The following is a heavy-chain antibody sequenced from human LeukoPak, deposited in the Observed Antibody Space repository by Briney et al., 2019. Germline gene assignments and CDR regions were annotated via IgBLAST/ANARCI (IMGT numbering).Heavy chain of an antibody. J-gene: IGHJ4*02. V-gene: IGHV1-18*01. CDR1: GYTFTSYG. CDR2: ISAYNGNT. Sequence: ASVKVSCKASGYTFTSYGISWVRQAPGQGLEWMGWISAYNGNTNYAQKLQGRVTMTTDTSTSTAYMELRSLRSDDTAVYYCARRETYYDILTGYLLDYWGQGTLVTVSS. D-gene: IGHD3-9*01. CDR3: ARRETYYDILTGYLLDY.